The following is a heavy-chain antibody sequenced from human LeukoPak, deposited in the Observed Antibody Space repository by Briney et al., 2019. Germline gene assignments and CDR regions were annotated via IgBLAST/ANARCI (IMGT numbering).Heavy chain of an antibody. Sequence: ASVKVSCKASGYTFTSYGISWVRQAPEQGLEWMGWISAYDSNTNYAQNLQGRVTMTTDTSTSTAYMELRSLRSDDTAVYYCARDSCSGGSCYLSHWGQGTLVTVSS. V-gene: IGHV1-18*01. J-gene: IGHJ4*02. D-gene: IGHD2-15*01. CDR1: GYTFTSYG. CDR2: ISAYDSNT. CDR3: ARDSCSGGSCYLSH.